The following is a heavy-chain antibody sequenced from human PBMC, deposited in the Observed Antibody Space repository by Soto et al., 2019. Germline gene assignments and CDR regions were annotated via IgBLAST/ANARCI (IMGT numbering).Heavy chain of an antibody. Sequence: GASVKVSCKASGYTFTSYGISWVRQAPGQGLEWMGWMNPNSGNTGYAQKFQGRVTMTRNTSISTAYMELSSLRSEDTAVYYCARIELANYDFWSGYFRPLYFDYWGQGTLVTVSS. D-gene: IGHD3-3*01. CDR2: MNPNSGNT. CDR3: ARIELANYDFWSGYFRPLYFDY. V-gene: IGHV1-8*02. J-gene: IGHJ4*02. CDR1: GYTFTSYG.